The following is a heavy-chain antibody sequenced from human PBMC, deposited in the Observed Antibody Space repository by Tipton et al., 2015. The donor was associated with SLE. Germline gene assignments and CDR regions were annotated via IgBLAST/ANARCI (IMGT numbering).Heavy chain of an antibody. CDR3: ARMTFPVAFDH. D-gene: IGHD6-19*01. Sequence: QLVQSGGALVKPGGSLRLSCAASGFIFTNYWMSWVRQAPGKGLEWVASIRQDGKERDYVVSLTDRFTISRDNAQNSVFLQMKSLRGEDTAVYYCARMTFPVAFDHWGQGALVSVSS. CDR2: IRQDGKER. CDR1: GFIFTNYW. J-gene: IGHJ4*02. V-gene: IGHV3-7*01.